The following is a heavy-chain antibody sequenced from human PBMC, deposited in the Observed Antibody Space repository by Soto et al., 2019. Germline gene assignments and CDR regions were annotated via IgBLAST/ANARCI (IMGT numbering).Heavy chain of an antibody. CDR2: ISYNGST. CDR3: ARDLVVTTKGYYYYFGMDV. V-gene: IGHV4-59*01. J-gene: IGHJ6*02. Sequence: QVQLQESGPGLVKPSETLSLTCSVSGGSITNYYWNWIRQPPGKGLEWIGYISYNGSTKYNPSLKSRVTISVDTSKTQFSLKLRSVTAADTAVYYCARDLVVTTKGYYYYFGMDVWGQGTTVTVSS. D-gene: IGHD5-12*01. CDR1: GGSITNYY.